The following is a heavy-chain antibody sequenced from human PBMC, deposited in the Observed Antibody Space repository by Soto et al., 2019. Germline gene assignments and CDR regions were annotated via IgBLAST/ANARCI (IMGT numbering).Heavy chain of an antibody. CDR1: GFSLSTSGVG. V-gene: IGHV2-5*02. Sequence: QITLKESGPPLVKPTQTLTLTCTFSGFSLSTSGVGVGWIRQPPGKALEWLALIYWDDDKRYSPSLKSRLTITKDTSKNQVVHTMTNMDPVDTATYYCAHRRRGRYFDYWGQGTLVTVSS. D-gene: IGHD3-16*01. CDR2: IYWDDDK. J-gene: IGHJ4*02. CDR3: AHRRRGRYFDY.